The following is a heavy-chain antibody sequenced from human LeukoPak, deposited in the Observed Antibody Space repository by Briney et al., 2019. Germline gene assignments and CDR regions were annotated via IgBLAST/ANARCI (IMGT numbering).Heavy chain of an antibody. D-gene: IGHD3-3*01. Sequence: GGSLRLSCAASGFTFSSYGMHWVRQAPGKGLEWVAVISYDGSNKYYADSVKGRFTISRDNSKNTLYLQMNSLRAEDTAVYYCAKQEGGYDFWSGFLYWGQGTLVTVSS. CDR3: AKQEGGYDFWSGFLY. J-gene: IGHJ4*02. V-gene: IGHV3-30*18. CDR1: GFTFSSYG. CDR2: ISYDGSNK.